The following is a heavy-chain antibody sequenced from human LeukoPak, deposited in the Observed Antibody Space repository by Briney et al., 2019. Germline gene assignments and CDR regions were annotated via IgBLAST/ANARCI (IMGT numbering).Heavy chain of an antibody. CDR3: ARGHLTMVRGVIRNWFDP. CDR2: IYYSGST. Sequence: SETLSLTCTVSGGSLSSYYWSWIRQPPGKGLEWIGYIYYSGSTNYNPSLKSRVTISVDTSKKQFSLKLSSVTAADTAVYYCARGHLTMVRGVIRNWFDPWGQGTLVTVSS. CDR1: GGSLSSYY. D-gene: IGHD3-10*01. J-gene: IGHJ5*02. V-gene: IGHV4-59*08.